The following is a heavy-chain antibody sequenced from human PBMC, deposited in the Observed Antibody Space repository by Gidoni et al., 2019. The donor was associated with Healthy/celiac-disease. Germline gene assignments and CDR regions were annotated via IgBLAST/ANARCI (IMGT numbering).Heavy chain of an antibody. J-gene: IGHJ6*02. D-gene: IGHD2-2*01. CDR3: ARDGPAAMPPGSYYYYGMDV. V-gene: IGHV3-48*01. CDR1: GFTFSSYS. CDR2: ISSSSSTI. Sequence: EVQLVESGGGLVQPGGSLRLSCAASGFTFSSYSMNWVRQAPGKGLEWVSYISSSSSTIYYADSVKGRFTISRDNAKNSLYLQMNSLRAEDTAVYYCARDGPAAMPPGSYYYYGMDVWGQGTTVTVSS.